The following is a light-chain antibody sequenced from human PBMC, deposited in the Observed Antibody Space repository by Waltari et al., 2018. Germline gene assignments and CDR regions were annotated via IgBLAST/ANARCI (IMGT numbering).Light chain of an antibody. V-gene: IGKV2-30*02. CDR1: QGLVHSDGNTY. J-gene: IGKJ1*01. CDR2: KVA. CDR3: MQGTYWPLT. Sequence: DVVMTQSPLSLPVTLGQPASISCRSRQGLVHSDGNTYLNWLQQRPGQCPRRLIYKVANRDSGVPDRFSGSGSGSDFTLKISRVEAEDVGVYFCMQGTYWPLTFGQGTKVEIK.